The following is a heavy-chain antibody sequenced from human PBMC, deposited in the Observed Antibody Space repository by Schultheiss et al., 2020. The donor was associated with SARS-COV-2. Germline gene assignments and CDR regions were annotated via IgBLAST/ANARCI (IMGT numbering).Heavy chain of an antibody. CDR3: ARDGSAYYEIDI. J-gene: IGHJ3*02. CDR1: GFTFSSYA. D-gene: IGHD3-22*01. V-gene: IGHV3-30-3*01. CDR2: ISYDGSTK. Sequence: GGSLRLSCAASGFTFSSYALHWVRRAPGKGLEWVAVISYDGSTKYYADSVKGRFTISRDNSKNTLYLQMSSLRRDDTAVYFCARDGSAYYEIDIWGQGTMVTVSS.